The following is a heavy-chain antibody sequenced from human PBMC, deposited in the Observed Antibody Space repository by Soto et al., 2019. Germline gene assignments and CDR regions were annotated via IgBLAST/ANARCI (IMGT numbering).Heavy chain of an antibody. Sequence: SETLSLTCTVSGGSISSSSYYWGWIRQPPGKGLEWIGYIYYSGSTNYNPSLKSRVTISVDTSKNQFSLKLSSETAADTAVYYCARGPGGDYYYYYGMDVWGQGTTVTVSS. D-gene: IGHD2-21*02. CDR1: GGSISSSSYY. CDR3: ARGPGGDYYYYYGMDV. J-gene: IGHJ6*02. V-gene: IGHV4-39*07. CDR2: IYYSGST.